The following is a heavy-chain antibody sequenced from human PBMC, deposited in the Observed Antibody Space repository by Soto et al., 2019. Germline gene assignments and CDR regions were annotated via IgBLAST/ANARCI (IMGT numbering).Heavy chain of an antibody. CDR1: GFSFTTYW. Sequence: PGESLKISCTGSGFSFTTYWITWVRQMPGKGLEYMGRIDPSDSYSTYSPSFQGHVTISADKSITTAYLHWSTLKASDTAIYYCARLTGLRSVYFYYGVDVWGQRTTVTVSS. CDR2: IDPSDSYS. V-gene: IGHV5-10-1*01. CDR3: ARLTGLRSVYFYYGVDV. D-gene: IGHD4-17*01. J-gene: IGHJ6*02.